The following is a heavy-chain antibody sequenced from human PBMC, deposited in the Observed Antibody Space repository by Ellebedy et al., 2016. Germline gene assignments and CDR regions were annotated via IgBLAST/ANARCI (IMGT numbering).Heavy chain of an antibody. D-gene: IGHD6-13*01. Sequence: GGSLRLSXAASGFTFRNAHMAWVRQAPGQGLEWLGHIKSNTDGGATGYADPVKGRFIISRDDSENTLYLQMNSLKTEDSAVYYCTTDFRRQQVDFAFDIWGQGTMVTVSS. CDR3: TTDFRRQQVDFAFDI. V-gene: IGHV3-15*01. CDR1: GFTFRNAH. J-gene: IGHJ3*02. CDR2: IKSNTDGGAT.